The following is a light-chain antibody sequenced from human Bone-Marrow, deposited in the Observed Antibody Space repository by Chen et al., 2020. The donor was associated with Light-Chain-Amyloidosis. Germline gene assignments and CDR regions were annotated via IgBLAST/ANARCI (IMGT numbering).Light chain of an antibody. V-gene: IGLV3-25*03. Sequence: SYELTQPPSVSVSPGQTARITCSGDDLPTKYAYWYQQKPGQAPVLVIHRDTERPSGISERFSGSSSGLTATLTISGVQAEDEADYHCQSADSSGTYEVIFGGGTKLTVL. CDR1: DLPTKY. CDR2: RDT. J-gene: IGLJ2*01. CDR3: QSADSSGTYEVI.